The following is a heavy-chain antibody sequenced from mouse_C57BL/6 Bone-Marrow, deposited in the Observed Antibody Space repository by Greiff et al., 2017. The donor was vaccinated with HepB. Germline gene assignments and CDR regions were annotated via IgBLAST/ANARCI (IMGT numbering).Heavy chain of an antibody. CDR3: AREKNYDYDY. Sequence: EVQLVESGGGLVKPGGSLKLSCAASGFTFSSYAMSWVRQTPEKRLEWVATISDGGSYTYYPDNVKGRFTISRDNAKNNLYLQMSHRKSEDTAMYYCAREKNYDYDYWGQGTTLTVSS. J-gene: IGHJ2*01. CDR2: ISDGGSYT. V-gene: IGHV5-4*01. CDR1: GFTFSSYA. D-gene: IGHD2-4*01.